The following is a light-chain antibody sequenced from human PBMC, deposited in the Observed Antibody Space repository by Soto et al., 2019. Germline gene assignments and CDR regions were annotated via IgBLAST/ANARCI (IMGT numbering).Light chain of an antibody. CDR3: QTWDTGVRV. Sequence: VLTQSPSASASLGASVTLTCTLSSGHSSYAIAWHQQQPEKGPRFLMKVNTDGSHTKGDGIPDRFSGSISGAERYLTISSLQSEDEADYYCQTWDTGVRVFGGGTQLT. V-gene: IGLV4-69*01. CDR1: SGHSSYA. CDR2: VNTDGSH. J-gene: IGLJ3*02.